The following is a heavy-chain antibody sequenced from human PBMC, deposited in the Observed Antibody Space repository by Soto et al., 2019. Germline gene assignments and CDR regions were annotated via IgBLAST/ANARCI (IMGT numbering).Heavy chain of an antibody. Sequence: GGSLRLSCAASGFTFSSYSMSWVRQAPGKGLEWVSSISSSSSYIYYADSVKGRFTISRDNAKNSLYLQMNSLRAEDTAVYYCAAYSGYDYGYYYYYMDVWGKGTTVTVSS. V-gene: IGHV3-21*01. D-gene: IGHD5-12*01. CDR1: GFTFSSYS. J-gene: IGHJ6*03. CDR3: AAYSGYDYGYYYYYMDV. CDR2: ISSSSSYI.